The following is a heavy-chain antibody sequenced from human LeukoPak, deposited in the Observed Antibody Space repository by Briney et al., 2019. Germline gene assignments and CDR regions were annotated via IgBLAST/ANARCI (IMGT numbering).Heavy chain of an antibody. V-gene: IGHV3-21*01. J-gene: IGHJ5*02. Sequence: PGGSLRLSCATSGFIFSSDSMIWVRQAPGKGLEWVSSISSTGAYIYYADSLKGRFTISRDNAKNSLYLQMNSLRAEDTAVYYCARDYGSGSYPYNWFDPWGQGTLVTVSS. CDR2: ISSTGAYI. D-gene: IGHD3-10*01. CDR1: GFIFSSDS. CDR3: ARDYGSGSYPYNWFDP.